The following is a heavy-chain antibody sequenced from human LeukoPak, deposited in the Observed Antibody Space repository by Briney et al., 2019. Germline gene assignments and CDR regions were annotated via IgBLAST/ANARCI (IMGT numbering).Heavy chain of an antibody. CDR2: ISSGSSFI. D-gene: IGHD6-13*01. V-gene: IGHV3-21*01. Sequence: SGGSLRLSCAASGFTFSSYSMNWVRQAPGKGLEWVSSISSGSSFIYYADSVKGRFTISRGNAKNSLYLQMNSLRAEDTAVYYCARDSGSPQDAFDIWGQGTMVTVSS. CDR1: GFTFSSYS. CDR3: ARDSGSPQDAFDI. J-gene: IGHJ3*02.